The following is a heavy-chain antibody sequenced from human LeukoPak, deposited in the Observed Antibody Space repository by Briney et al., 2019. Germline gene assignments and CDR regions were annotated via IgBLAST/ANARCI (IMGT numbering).Heavy chain of an antibody. J-gene: IGHJ4*02. CDR3: AREGTYYYDSSGDY. CDR1: GGSISSGSYY. CDR2: IYTSGST. D-gene: IGHD3-22*01. Sequence: PSETLSLTCTVSGGSISSGSYYWSWIRRPAGKGLEWIGRIYTSGSTNYNPSLKSRVTISVDTSKNQFSLKLSSVTAADTAVYYCAREGTYYYDSSGDYWGQGTLVTVSS. V-gene: IGHV4-61*02.